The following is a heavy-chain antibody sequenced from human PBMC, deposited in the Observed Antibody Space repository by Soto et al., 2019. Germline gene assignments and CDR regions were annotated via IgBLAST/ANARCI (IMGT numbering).Heavy chain of an antibody. V-gene: IGHV3-30*18. CDR3: AKETIQVGGPNYFDY. D-gene: IGHD1-1*01. J-gene: IGHJ4*02. Sequence: VQLVESGGGVVQPGRSLRLLCEASGFSFSRYGLHWVRQAPGMGLEWVAVISWDGLAQYYADSVKGRFTISRDNSQSTLYLQMNSLRIEDTAIYYCAKETIQVGGPNYFDYWGQGALVTVSS. CDR1: GFSFSRYG. CDR2: ISWDGLAQ.